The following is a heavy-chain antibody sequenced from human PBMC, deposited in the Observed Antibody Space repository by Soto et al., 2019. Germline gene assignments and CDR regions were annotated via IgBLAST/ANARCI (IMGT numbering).Heavy chain of an antibody. CDR2: ISGSGDST. CDR1: GFTFSSYA. D-gene: IGHD1-26*01. CDR3: ARRCSGSYYDY. J-gene: IGHJ4*02. Sequence: EVQLLESGGGWVQPGGSLRLSCAASGFTFSSYAMSWVRQAPGKGLEWVSVISGSGDSTYYADSVKGRFTISRDNSKNPLYLQMNSMRAEDTAVYYCARRCSGSYYDYWGQGTMVTVSS. V-gene: IGHV3-23*01.